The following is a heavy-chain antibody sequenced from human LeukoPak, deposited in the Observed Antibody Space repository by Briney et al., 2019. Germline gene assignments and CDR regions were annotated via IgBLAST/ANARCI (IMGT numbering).Heavy chain of an antibody. Sequence: GGSLRLSCAASGFTFSSYAMHWVRQAPGKGLEWVAVISYDGSNKYYADSVKGRFTISRDNSKNTLYLQMNSLRAEDTAVYYCARDLVVPAAIPYYYYGMDVWGQGTTVTVSS. D-gene: IGHD2-2*02. CDR3: ARDLVVPAAIPYYYYGMDV. CDR1: GFTFSSYA. J-gene: IGHJ6*02. V-gene: IGHV3-30-3*01. CDR2: ISYDGSNK.